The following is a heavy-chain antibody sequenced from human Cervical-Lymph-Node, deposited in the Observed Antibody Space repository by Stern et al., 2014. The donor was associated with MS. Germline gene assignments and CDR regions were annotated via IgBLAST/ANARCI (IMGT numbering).Heavy chain of an antibody. CDR3: ARHQAVIAAN. V-gene: IGHV1-69*05. J-gene: IGHJ4*02. CDR2: SMPLLGTA. Sequence: VKLGESGAEVKRPESSVKISCKTSGGSLSTLEISGVRQAHGQGPEWAGESMPLLGTAHYAQKVQGVLTITTDDTTRAVYMHICSLKSEDTAIYFCARHQAVIAANWGQGTLVTVTS. D-gene: IGHD5-12*01. CDR1: GGSLSTLE.